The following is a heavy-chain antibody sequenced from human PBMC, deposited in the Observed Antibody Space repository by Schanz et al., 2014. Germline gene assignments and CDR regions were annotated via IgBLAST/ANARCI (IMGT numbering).Heavy chain of an antibody. V-gene: IGHV3-33*01. CDR1: GFTFSSYW. D-gene: IGHD3-10*01. J-gene: IGHJ4*02. CDR2: IWNNGVTK. Sequence: QVQLVESGGGVVQPGRSLRLSCVASGFTFSSYWMHWVRQVPGKGLEWVAVIWNNGVTKYYADSVKGRFTMSRDNSKNTLYLQMNSLRAEDTAVYYCARANYRRKINFDYWGRGTLVTVSS. CDR3: ARANYRRKINFDY.